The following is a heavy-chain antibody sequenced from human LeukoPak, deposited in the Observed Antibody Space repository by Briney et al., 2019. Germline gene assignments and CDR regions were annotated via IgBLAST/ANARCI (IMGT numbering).Heavy chain of an antibody. CDR1: GYTFTGYH. V-gene: IGHV1-2*06. CDR2: INPNSGDT. CDR3: ARDYCSSTSCLFDY. J-gene: IGHJ4*02. Sequence: ASVKVSCKASGYTFTGYHMHWVRQAPGQGLEWMGRINPNSGDTNYAQKFQGRVAMTRDTSISTAFMELTRLRSDDTAVYYCARDYCSSTSCLFDYWGQGTLVTVSS. D-gene: IGHD2-2*01.